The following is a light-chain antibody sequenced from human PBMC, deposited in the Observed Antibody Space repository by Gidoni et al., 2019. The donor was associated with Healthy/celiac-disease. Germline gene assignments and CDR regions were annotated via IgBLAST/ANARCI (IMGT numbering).Light chain of an antibody. V-gene: IGLV2-14*01. Sequence: QSALTQPASVSGSPGQSITISCTGTSSDVGGYNYVSWYQQHPGKAPKLMIYEVSNRPSGVPDRFSVSKSGNTASLTISGLQAEDEADYYCSSYTSSSIPYVFGTGTKVTVL. CDR1: SSDVGGYNY. CDR2: EVS. J-gene: IGLJ1*01. CDR3: SSYTSSSIPYV.